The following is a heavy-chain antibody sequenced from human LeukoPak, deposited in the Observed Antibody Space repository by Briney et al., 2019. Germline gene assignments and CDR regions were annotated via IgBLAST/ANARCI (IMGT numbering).Heavy chain of an antibody. D-gene: IGHD2-8*01. Sequence: GGSLRLSCAASGFTFSSYEMNRVRQAPGKGLEWVSYISSSGSTIYYADSVKGRFTISRDNAKNSLYLQMNSLRAEDTAVYYCARDNGYSWFDPWGQGTLVTVSS. CDR1: GFTFSSYE. J-gene: IGHJ5*02. V-gene: IGHV3-48*03. CDR3: ARDNGYSWFDP. CDR2: ISSSGSTI.